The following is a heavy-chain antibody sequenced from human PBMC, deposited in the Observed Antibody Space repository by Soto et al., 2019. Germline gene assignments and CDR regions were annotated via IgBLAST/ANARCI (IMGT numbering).Heavy chain of an antibody. V-gene: IGHV3-21*04. CDR1: GFTFSSYA. J-gene: IGHJ1*01. D-gene: IGHD5-12*01. CDR2: ISSSSSFR. Sequence: PGGSLRLSCAASGFTFSSYAMSWVRQAPGKGLEWVSSISSSSSFRYYADSVKGRFTISRDNAKNSLYLQMNSLRAQDTAVYYCARGAPGRDGYNLDFQHWGQGTLVTVSS. CDR3: ARGAPGRDGYNLDFQH.